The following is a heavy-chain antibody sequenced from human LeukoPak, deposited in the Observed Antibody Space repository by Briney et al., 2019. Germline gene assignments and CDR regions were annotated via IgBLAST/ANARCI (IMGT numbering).Heavy chain of an antibody. CDR3: ARDRQGDSSSWYAHGNYYYYMDV. CDR1: GFTFSDYY. CDR2: ISSSGSTI. D-gene: IGHD6-13*01. J-gene: IGHJ6*03. Sequence: GSLRLSCAASGFTFSDYYMSWIRQAPGKGLEWVSYISSSGSTIYYADSVKGRFTISRDNAKNSLYLQMNSLRAEDPAVYYGARDRQGDSSSWYAHGNYYYYMDVWGKGTTVTISS. V-gene: IGHV3-11*01.